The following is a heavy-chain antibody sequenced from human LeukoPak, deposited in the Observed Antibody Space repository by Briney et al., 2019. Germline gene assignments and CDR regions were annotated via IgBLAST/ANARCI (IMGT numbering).Heavy chain of an antibody. CDR1: GFTFSNYW. V-gene: IGHV3-21*01. Sequence: GGSLRLSCAASGFTFSNYWMSWVRQAPGKGLEWVSSISSSSSYIYYADSVKGRFTISRDNAKNSLYLQMNSLRAEDTAVYYCARDSSSWTFDPWGQGTLVTVSS. CDR2: ISSSSSYI. J-gene: IGHJ5*02. CDR3: ARDSSSWTFDP. D-gene: IGHD6-13*01.